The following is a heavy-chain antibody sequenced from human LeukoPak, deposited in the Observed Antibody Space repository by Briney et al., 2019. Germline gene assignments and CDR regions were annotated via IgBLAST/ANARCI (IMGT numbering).Heavy chain of an antibody. J-gene: IGHJ6*03. CDR1: GGSFSGYY. CDR2: INHSGST. Sequence: PSETLSLTCAVYGGSFSGYYWSWIRQPPGKGLEWIGEINHSGSTNYNPSLKSRVTISVDTSKNQFSLKLSSVTAADTAVYYCARVTGQFYFYYYMDVWGKGTTVTVPS. D-gene: IGHD7-27*01. V-gene: IGHV4-34*01. CDR3: ARVTGQFYFYYYMDV.